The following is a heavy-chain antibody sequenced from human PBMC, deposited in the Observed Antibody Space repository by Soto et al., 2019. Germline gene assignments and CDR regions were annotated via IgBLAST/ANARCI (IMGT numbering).Heavy chain of an antibody. CDR1: GFTFTSSA. CDR3: AAFSSTAAGTFHX. J-gene: IGHJ4*02. V-gene: IGHV1-58*01. D-gene: IGHD6-13*01. Sequence: SVKVSSKASGFTFTSSAVQWVRQARGQRLEWRGWSVVFSGNTNYAPKFQERVTITRDMSTRTAYMELSSLRSEDTAVYYCAAFSSTAAGTFHXWGQVTLLTVSX. CDR2: SVVFSGNT.